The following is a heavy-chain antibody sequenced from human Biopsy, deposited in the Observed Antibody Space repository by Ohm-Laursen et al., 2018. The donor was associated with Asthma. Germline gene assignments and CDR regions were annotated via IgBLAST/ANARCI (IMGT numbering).Heavy chain of an antibody. J-gene: IGHJ3*02. CDR2: ASSDGYNK. CDR3: ARQSCQVFGDSSGFDI. D-gene: IGHD3-22*01. V-gene: IGHV3-30*03. Sequence: SLRLSCTADGLVFSQCGMHWIPKGPAKGLECAALASSDGYNKYYEDSVKGRFTISRDNSRNRLYLQINRLKVEDSAVYFCARQSCQVFGDSSGFDIWGQRTKVAVSS. CDR1: GLVFSQCG.